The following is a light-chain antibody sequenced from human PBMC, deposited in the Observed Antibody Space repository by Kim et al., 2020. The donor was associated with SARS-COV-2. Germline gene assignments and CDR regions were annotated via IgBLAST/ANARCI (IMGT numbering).Light chain of an antibody. J-gene: IGLJ3*02. CDR2: QDS. CDR3: QAWDSSTAWV. V-gene: IGLV3-1*01. Sequence: PGQTASITCAGDKLGDKYACWYQQKPGQSPVLVIYQDSKRPSGIPERFSGSNSGNTATLTISGTQAMDEADYYCQAWDSSTAWVFGGGTQLTVL. CDR1: KLGDKY.